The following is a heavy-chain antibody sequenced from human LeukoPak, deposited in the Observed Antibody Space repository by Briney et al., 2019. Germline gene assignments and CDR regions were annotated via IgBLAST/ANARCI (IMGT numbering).Heavy chain of an antibody. CDR3: AKLPPRVVPSANYYFDY. D-gene: IGHD2-2*01. J-gene: IGHJ4*02. CDR1: GFTFSNYW. Sequence: PGGSLRLSCAASGFTFSNYWMNWVRQVPGKGLEWVAHIKHDGGEKYYVDSVKGRFTISRDNAKNSLYLQMDILRAEDTAVYYCAKLPPRVVPSANYYFDYWGQGTLVTVSS. CDR2: IKHDGGEK. V-gene: IGHV3-7*03.